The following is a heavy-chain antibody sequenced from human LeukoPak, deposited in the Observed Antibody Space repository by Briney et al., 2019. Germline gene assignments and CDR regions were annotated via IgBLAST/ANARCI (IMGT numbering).Heavy chain of an antibody. D-gene: IGHD3-22*01. CDR1: GFTFSSYA. J-gene: IGHJ4*02. Sequence: AGGSLRLSCAASGFTFSSYAMSWVRQAPGKGLEWVSAISGSGGSTYYADSVKGRFAISRDNSKNTLYLQMNSLRAEDTAVYYCAKVIVVVITVFDYWGQGTLVTVSS. CDR2: ISGSGGST. V-gene: IGHV3-23*01. CDR3: AKVIVVVITVFDY.